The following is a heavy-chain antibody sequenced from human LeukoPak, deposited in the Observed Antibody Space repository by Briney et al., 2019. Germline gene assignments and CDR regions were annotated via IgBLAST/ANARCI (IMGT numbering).Heavy chain of an antibody. Sequence: ASVKVSCKASGYTFTGYYIHWVRQAPGQGLEWMGWINPNSGGTNYAQKLQGRVTMTADTSTSAAYMELRSLRSDDTAVYYCAREWIAVDTAMVTPPVSFDPWGQGTLVTVSS. CDR3: AREWIAVDTAMVTPPVSFDP. V-gene: IGHV1-2*02. CDR1: GYTFTGYY. CDR2: INPNSGGT. J-gene: IGHJ5*02. D-gene: IGHD5-18*01.